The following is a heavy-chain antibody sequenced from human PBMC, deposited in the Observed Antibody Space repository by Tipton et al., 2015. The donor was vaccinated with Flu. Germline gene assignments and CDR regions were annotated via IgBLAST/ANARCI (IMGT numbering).Heavy chain of an antibody. D-gene: IGHD2-21*02. CDR2: ISDSGGST. J-gene: IGHJ4*02. Sequence: SLRLSCAASGFTFSSYAMSWVRQAPGKGLEWVSSISDSGGSTYYVDSVQGRFTISRDNFKNTLYLQMNSLRAEDTAIYYCAKRPSYCGGDCFWFYFAYWGRGPLVTVSS. CDR3: AKRPSYCGGDCFWFYFAY. V-gene: IGHV3-23*01. CDR1: GFTFSSYA.